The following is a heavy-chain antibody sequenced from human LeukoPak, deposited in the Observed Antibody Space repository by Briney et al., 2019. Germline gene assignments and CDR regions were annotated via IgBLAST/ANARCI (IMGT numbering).Heavy chain of an antibody. D-gene: IGHD3-3*01. J-gene: IGHJ6*02. CDR2: ISSSSSYI. CDR3: ARGDRYYDFWSGYFYYYYGMDV. CDR1: GFTFSRYA. V-gene: IGHV3-21*01. Sequence: PGGSLRLSCAASGFTFSRYAMSWVRQAPGKGLEWVSSISSSSSYIYYADSVKGRFTISRDNAKNSLYLQMNSLRAEDTAVYYCARGDRYYDFWSGYFYYYYGMDVWGQGTTVTVSS.